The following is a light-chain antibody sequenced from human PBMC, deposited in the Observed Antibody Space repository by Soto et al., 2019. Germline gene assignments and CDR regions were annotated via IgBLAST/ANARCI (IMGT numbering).Light chain of an antibody. CDR3: TAWDDTLRGPL. J-gene: IGLJ2*01. Sequence: QSVLTQPPSASGTPGQRVTISCSGSSSNIGSNYVYWYQQLPGTAPKLLIYRNNQRPSGVPDRFSGSKSGPSASLAISGVRSEDEDDYYCTAWDDTLRGPLFGGGTKLTVL. CDR1: SSNIGSNY. V-gene: IGLV1-47*01. CDR2: RNN.